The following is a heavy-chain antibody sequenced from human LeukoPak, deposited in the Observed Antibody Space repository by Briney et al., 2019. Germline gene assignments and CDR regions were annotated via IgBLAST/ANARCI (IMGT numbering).Heavy chain of an antibody. D-gene: IGHD4-17*01. Sequence: GGSLRLSCAASGFTFSSYWMHWVRQAPGKGLVWVSRINTDGSSTSYADSVKGRFTTSRDNSKNTLYLQMNSLRAEDTAVYYCAKDPNGDYIGTFDIWGQGTMVTVSS. J-gene: IGHJ3*02. V-gene: IGHV3-74*01. CDR1: GFTFSSYW. CDR3: AKDPNGDYIGTFDI. CDR2: INTDGSST.